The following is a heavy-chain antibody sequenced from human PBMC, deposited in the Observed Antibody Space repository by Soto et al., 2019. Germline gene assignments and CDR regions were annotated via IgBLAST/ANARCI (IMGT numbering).Heavy chain of an antibody. Sequence: QVQLQQWGAGLLKPSETLSLTCAVYGGSFSGYYWSWIRQPPGKGLEWVGKINHSGSTNYNPSLKSRLTISVDTSKNRFSLKLSSVTAAETAVYYCARVPRRNDFWSGYYPYAFDIWGQGTMVTVSS. CDR1: GGSFSGYY. D-gene: IGHD3-3*01. CDR3: ARVPRRNDFWSGYYPYAFDI. J-gene: IGHJ3*02. CDR2: INHSGST. V-gene: IGHV4-34*01.